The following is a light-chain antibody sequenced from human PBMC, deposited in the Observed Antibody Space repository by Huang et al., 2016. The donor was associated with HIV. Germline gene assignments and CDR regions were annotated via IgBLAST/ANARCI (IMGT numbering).Light chain of an antibody. Sequence: DIVLTQSPGTLSLSPRERAALSCRASQNITNNFLAWYHQRSGQTPRLLIYGTSNRAMGIPDRFSGSGSGTDFTLIISRLEPQDSAVYYCQQYLSSPLTFGGGTNVEIK. CDR3: QQYLSSPLT. CDR2: GTS. V-gene: IGKV3-20*01. J-gene: IGKJ4*01. CDR1: QNITNNF.